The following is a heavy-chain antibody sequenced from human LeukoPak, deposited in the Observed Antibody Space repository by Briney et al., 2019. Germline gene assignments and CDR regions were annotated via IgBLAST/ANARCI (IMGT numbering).Heavy chain of an antibody. Sequence: ASVKVSCKASGYTFTGYYMHWVRQAPGQGLEWMGWINPNSGGTNYAQKFQGRVTMTRDTSISTAYMELSRLRSDDTAVYYCASRPSGCSGGSCYFFDYWGQGTLVTVSS. CDR2: INPNSGGT. V-gene: IGHV1-2*02. J-gene: IGHJ4*02. CDR1: GYTFTGYY. D-gene: IGHD2-15*01. CDR3: ASRPSGCSGGSCYFFDY.